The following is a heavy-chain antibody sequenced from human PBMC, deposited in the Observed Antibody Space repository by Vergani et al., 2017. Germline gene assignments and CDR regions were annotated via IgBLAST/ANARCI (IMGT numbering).Heavy chain of an antibody. Sequence: EVQLVESGGGLVQPGGSLRLSCAASGFTFSSYWMSWVRQAPGKGLEWVANIKQDGSEKYYADSVKGRFTISRDNSKNTLYLQMNSLRAEDTAVYYCAKESIHEYGDYVFWFDPWGQGTLVTVSS. D-gene: IGHD4-17*01. CDR3: AKESIHEYGDYVFWFDP. V-gene: IGHV3-7*01. CDR2: IKQDGSEK. CDR1: GFTFSSYW. J-gene: IGHJ5*02.